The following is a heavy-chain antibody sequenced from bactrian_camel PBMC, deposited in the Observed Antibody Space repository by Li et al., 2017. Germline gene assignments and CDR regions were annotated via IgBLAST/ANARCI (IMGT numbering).Heavy chain of an antibody. CDR2: ISGDSRST. J-gene: IGHJ6*01. V-gene: IGHV3-2*01. CDR1: GFTFRIYS. CDR3: ATCRTGGVFGY. D-gene: IGHD3*01. Sequence: QLVESGGGLVRPGGSLTLSCAGSGFTFRIYSMNWVRQAPGKGLEWVSTISGDSRSTFYVDSVKGRFTVSRHNANTTVYLQMNSLKFEDTAPYYCATCRTGGVFGYWGQGTQVTVS.